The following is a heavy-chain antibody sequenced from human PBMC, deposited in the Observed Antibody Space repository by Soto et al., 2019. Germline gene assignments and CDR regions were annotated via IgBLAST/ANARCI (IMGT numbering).Heavy chain of an antibody. Sequence: EVQLVESGGGLVQPGGSLTLSCAASGFTFSGSAMHWVRQASGKGLEWVGRIRSKANSYATAYAASVKGRFTISRDDSKNTAYLQMNSLKTEDTAVYYCTSHIDYSNYGYYWGQGTLVTVSS. V-gene: IGHV3-73*02. J-gene: IGHJ4*02. CDR1: GFTFSGSA. CDR2: IRSKANSYAT. CDR3: TSHIDYSNYGYY. D-gene: IGHD4-4*01.